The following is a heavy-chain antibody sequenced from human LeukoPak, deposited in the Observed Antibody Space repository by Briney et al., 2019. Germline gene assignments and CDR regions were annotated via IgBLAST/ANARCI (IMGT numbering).Heavy chain of an antibody. Sequence: PGGSLRLSCAASGFTVSSNYMNWVRQDPGKGLEWVSLIYSGGSTHYADSVKGRFTISRDNSKNTLYLQMNSLRAEDTAVYYCARGGDSSYYGDYWGQGTLVTVSS. CDR3: ARGGDSSYYGDY. V-gene: IGHV3-66*01. CDR1: GFTVSSNY. CDR2: IYSGGST. D-gene: IGHD3-22*01. J-gene: IGHJ4*02.